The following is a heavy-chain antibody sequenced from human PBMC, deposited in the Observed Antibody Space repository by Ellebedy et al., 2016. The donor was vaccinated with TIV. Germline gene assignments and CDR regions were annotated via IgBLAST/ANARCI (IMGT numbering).Heavy chain of an antibody. J-gene: IGHJ6*02. CDR3: APRDVYSYGMDD. CDR1: AFSFSNSW. D-gene: IGHD3-10*02. CDR2: ISAIGGST. Sequence: PGGSLRLSCAVCAFSFSNSWMSWVRQAPGKGSAWVPDISAIGGSTFYAYSVKGRFTISRCNSKNTVFLQMSGLRAEDTAVYYCAPRDVYSYGMDDWGQGTTVTVS. V-gene: IGHV3-23*01.